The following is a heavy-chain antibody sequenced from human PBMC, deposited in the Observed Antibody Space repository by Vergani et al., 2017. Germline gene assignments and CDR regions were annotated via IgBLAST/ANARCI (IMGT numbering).Heavy chain of an antibody. CDR1: GGSISSYY. CDR2: IYTSGST. V-gene: IGHV4-4*07. CDR3: ARDHYYYDSSGYYKPGDY. Sequence: QVQLQESGPGLVKPSETLSLTCTVSGGSISSYYWSWIRQPAGKGLEWIGRIYTSGSTNYNPALKSRVTMSVDTSKTQFSLKLSAVTAADTAVYYCARDHYYYDSSGYYKPGDYWGQGTLVTVSS. D-gene: IGHD3-22*01. J-gene: IGHJ4*02.